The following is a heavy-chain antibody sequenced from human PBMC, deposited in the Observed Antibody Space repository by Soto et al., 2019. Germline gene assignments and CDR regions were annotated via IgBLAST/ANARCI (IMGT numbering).Heavy chain of an antibody. CDR3: ARHPRYSPSDYYYYYMDV. J-gene: IGHJ6*03. V-gene: IGHV4-59*08. CDR1: GGSISSYY. Sequence: QVQLQESGPGLVKPSETLSLTCTVSGGSISSYYWSWIRQPPGKGLEWIGYLYYGGSTNYNPSLKSRVTISVDTSENQFSLKLSSVTAADTAVHYCARHPRYSPSDYYYYYMDVWGKGTTVTVSS. CDR2: LYYGGST. D-gene: IGHD1-1*01.